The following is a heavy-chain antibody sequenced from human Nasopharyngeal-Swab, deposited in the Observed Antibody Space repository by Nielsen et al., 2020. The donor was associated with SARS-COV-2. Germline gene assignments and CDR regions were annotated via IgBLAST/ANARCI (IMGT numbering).Heavy chain of an antibody. D-gene: IGHD4-17*01. CDR3: ARATTVTFHY. CDR1: GFTFSSYS. V-gene: IGHV3-48*04. J-gene: IGHJ4*02. Sequence: GGSLRLSCAASGFTFSSYSMSWVRQAPGKGLEWVSYISSSGSTIYYADSVKGRFTISRDNAKNSLYLQMNSLRAEDTAVYYFARATTVTFHYWGQGTLVTVSS. CDR2: ISSSGSTI.